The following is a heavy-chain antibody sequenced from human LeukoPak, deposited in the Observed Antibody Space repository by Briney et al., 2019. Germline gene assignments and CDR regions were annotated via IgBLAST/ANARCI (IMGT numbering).Heavy chain of an antibody. CDR3: ARQYYDILTDPNYFDS. V-gene: IGHV5-51*01. D-gene: IGHD3-9*01. Sequence: GKSLKISCKGSGYSFSNYWIGWVRQMPGKGLEWVGIILPGNSDTRYSPSFQGQVTMSADKSISTAYLQWSSLKAADTAMYYCARQYYDILTDPNYFDSWGQGTLVTVSS. J-gene: IGHJ4*02. CDR2: ILPGNSDT. CDR1: GYSFSNYW.